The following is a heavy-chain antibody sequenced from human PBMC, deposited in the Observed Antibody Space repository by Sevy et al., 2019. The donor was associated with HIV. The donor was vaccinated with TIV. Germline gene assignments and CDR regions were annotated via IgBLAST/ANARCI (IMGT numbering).Heavy chain of an antibody. D-gene: IGHD3-16*01. CDR1: GYSFTSYW. V-gene: IGHV5-51*01. CDR2: IYPGDSDT. CDR3: ARRSPGRRSRTNIGGYYMDV. Sequence: GESLKISCKGSGYSFTSYWIGWVRQMPGKGLEWMGIIYPGDSDTRYSPSFQGQVTISADKSISTAYLQWSSLKASDTAMYYCARRSPGRRSRTNIGGYYMDVWGKGTTVTVSS. J-gene: IGHJ6*03.